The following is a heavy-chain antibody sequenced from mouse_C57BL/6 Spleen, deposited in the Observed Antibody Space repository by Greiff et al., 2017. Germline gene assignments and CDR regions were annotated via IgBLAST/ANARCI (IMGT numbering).Heavy chain of an antibody. D-gene: IGHD2-4*01. CDR2: IHPNSGST. V-gene: IGHV1-64*01. Sequence: QVQLQQPGAELVKPGASVKLSCKASGYTFTSYWMHWVKQRPGQGLEWIGMIHPNSGSTNYNEKFKSKATLTVDKSSSTAYMQLSSLTSEDSAVYYCAPYDYDGAWCAYWGQGTLVTVSA. CDR1: GYTFTSYW. CDR3: APYDYDGAWCAY. J-gene: IGHJ3*01.